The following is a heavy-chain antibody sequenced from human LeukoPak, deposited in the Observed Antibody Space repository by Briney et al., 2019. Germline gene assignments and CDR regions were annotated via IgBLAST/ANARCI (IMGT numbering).Heavy chain of an antibody. CDR1: GFTFSSYD. CDR3: ARVVVTATRFDY. J-gene: IGHJ4*02. V-gene: IGHV3-21*06. CDR2: ISSINSYI. Sequence: GGSLRLSCAASGFTFSSYDMNWVRQAPGKGLEWVSSISSINSYIYYADSVKGRFTISRDNAKNSPYLQMNSLRAEDTAVYYCARVVVTATRFDYWGQGTLVTVSS. D-gene: IGHD2-21*02.